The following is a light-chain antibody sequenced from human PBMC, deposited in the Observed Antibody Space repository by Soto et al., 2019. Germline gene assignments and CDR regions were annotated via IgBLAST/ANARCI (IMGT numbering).Light chain of an antibody. CDR3: NSYVGSNNYV. J-gene: IGLJ1*01. Sequence: QSALAQPASVSGSPGQSITISCTGTSSDVGGYKHVSWYQQYPGKAPKLMIYEVTKRPSGVPDRFSGSKSGNTASLTVSGLQADDEADYYCNSYVGSNNYVFGTGTKLTVL. CDR2: EVT. CDR1: SSDVGGYKH. V-gene: IGLV2-8*01.